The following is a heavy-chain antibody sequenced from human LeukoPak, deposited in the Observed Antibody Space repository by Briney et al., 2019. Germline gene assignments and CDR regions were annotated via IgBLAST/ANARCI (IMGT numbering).Heavy chain of an antibody. CDR1: GFSFSNYA. V-gene: IGHV3-23*01. CDR3: AKTSGPEDYYDSSGYYLFDY. CDR2: IIASSGAT. D-gene: IGHD3-22*01. J-gene: IGHJ4*02. Sequence: GGSLRLSCAASGFSFSNYAMSWVRQAPGKGLEWVSLIIASSGATFYADSVKGRFTISRDNSKNTLYMQMNSLRAEDTAVYYCAKTSGPEDYYDSSGYYLFDYWGQGTLVTVSS.